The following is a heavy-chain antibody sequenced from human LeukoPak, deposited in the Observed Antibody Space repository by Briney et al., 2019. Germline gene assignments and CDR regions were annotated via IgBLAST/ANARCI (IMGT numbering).Heavy chain of an antibody. D-gene: IGHD2-2*01. Sequence: GGSLRLSCAASGFTFSSYAMHWVRQAPGKGLEYVSAISSNGGSTYYANSVKGRFTISRDNSKNTLYLQMGSLRAEDMAVYYCARDRVPHSDIEVVPAATDYWGQGTLVTVSS. CDR2: ISSNGGST. V-gene: IGHV3-64*01. J-gene: IGHJ4*02. CDR1: GFTFSSYA. CDR3: ARDRVPHSDIEVVPAATDY.